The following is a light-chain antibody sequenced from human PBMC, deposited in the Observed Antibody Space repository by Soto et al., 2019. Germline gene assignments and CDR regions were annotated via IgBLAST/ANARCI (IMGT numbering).Light chain of an antibody. CDR2: SAS. CDR1: QDIRNH. Sequence: DIQMTQSPSSLSASVGDRVTIICRASQDIRNHLGWYQQNPGKAPKRLIYSASSLESGVPSRFSGSGSGKEFTLTISSLQPEDFATYYCQHHTTYPRTIGPGTRVDIK. CDR3: QHHTTYPRT. J-gene: IGKJ3*01. V-gene: IGKV1-17*01.